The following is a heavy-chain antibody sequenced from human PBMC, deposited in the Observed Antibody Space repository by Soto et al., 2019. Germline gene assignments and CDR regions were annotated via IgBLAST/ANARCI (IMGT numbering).Heavy chain of an antibody. CDR1: GGSISSGDYY. V-gene: IGHV4-30-4*01. D-gene: IGHD2-2*02. CDR2: NYYTGST. CDR3: ARERVKAAIHHTWFDP. Sequence: PSETLSLTCTVSGGSISSGDYYWSWIRQPPGRGLEWIGYNYYTGSTYYNPSLTGRVTISIDTSKNQFSLKLTSMTAADTAVYYCARERVKAAIHHTWFDPWGQANLVTAPQ. J-gene: IGHJ5*02.